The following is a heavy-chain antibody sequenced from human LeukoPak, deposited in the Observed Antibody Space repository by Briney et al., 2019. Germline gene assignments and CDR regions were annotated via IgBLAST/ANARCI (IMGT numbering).Heavy chain of an antibody. D-gene: IGHD2-2*01. CDR1: GYTFTSYG. Sequence: SVKVSRKASGYTFTSYGISWVRQAPGQGLDWMGWVSAYNGDTNYAQRFQGRVTMTTDASTSTAYMELRSLRSDDTAVYYCARDCSTSCCPPFNYWGQGTLVTVSS. V-gene: IGHV1-18*04. J-gene: IGHJ4*02. CDR2: VSAYNGDT. CDR3: ARDCSTSCCPPFNY.